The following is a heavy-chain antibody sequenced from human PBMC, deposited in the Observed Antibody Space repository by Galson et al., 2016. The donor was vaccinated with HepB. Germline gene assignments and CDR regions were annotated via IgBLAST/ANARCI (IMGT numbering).Heavy chain of an antibody. D-gene: IGHD2-15*01. CDR1: GFTLNSHS. CDR3: ASDCSGARCYAAFDL. Sequence: SLRLSCAASGFTLNSHSMNWVRQAPGKGLEWVSSIDSGSTYIYYVDSVKGRFTISRDNAKNSLYLEMNSLRAEDTAVYYCASDCSGARCYAAFDLWGQGTTVTVSS. J-gene: IGHJ3*01. V-gene: IGHV3-21*01. CDR2: IDSGSTYI.